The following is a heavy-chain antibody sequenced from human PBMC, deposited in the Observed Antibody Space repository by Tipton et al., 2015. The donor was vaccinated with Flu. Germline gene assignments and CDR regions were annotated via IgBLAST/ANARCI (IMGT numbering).Heavy chain of an antibody. CDR3: ARRDYSNYVSEPKNWFDP. Sequence: SLRLSCAASGFTFSDYYMSWIRLAPGKGLEWVSHISSSGSSINYADSVKGRFTISRDNAKNSLYLQMNSLRAEDTAVYYCARRDYSNYVSEPKNWFDPWGQGILVTVSS. J-gene: IGHJ5*02. CDR2: ISSSGSSI. V-gene: IGHV3-11*01. D-gene: IGHD4-11*01. CDR1: GFTFSDYY.